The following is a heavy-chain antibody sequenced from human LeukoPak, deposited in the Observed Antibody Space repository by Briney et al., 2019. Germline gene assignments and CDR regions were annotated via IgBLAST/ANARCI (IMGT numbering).Heavy chain of an antibody. CDR2: TNPNSGNT. Sequence: ASVTVSCKASGYTFTSYDINWVRQATGQGLEWMGWTNPNSGNTGYAQKFQGRVTMTRNTSISTAYMELSSLRSEDTAVYYCARVVSGWSLYYYYGMDVWGQGTTVTVSS. D-gene: IGHD6-19*01. CDR1: GYTFTSYD. CDR3: ARVVSGWSLYYYYGMDV. J-gene: IGHJ6*02. V-gene: IGHV1-8*01.